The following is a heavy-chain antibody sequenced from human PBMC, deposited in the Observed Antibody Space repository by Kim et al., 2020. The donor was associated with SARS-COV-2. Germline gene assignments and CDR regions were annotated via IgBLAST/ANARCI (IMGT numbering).Heavy chain of an antibody. D-gene: IGHD3-10*01. V-gene: IGHV4-31*02. Sequence: PYLKSRLTISVDTSKTQFALKLRSVTAADTAVYYCARARKLQGVIDAFDIWGQGTMVTVSS. CDR3: ARARKLQGVIDAFDI. J-gene: IGHJ3*02.